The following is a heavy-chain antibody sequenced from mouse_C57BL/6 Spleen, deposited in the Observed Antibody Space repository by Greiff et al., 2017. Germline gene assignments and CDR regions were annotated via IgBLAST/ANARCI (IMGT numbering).Heavy chain of an antibody. V-gene: IGHV1-82*01. CDR1: GYTFSSSW. CDR3: ARAPLDWDYFDY. Sequence: VQLQQSGPELVKPGASVKISCKASGYTFSSSWMNWVKQRPGKGLEWIGRIYPGDGDTNYNGKFKGKATLTEDKSSSTAYMQLSSLTSEDSAVYFCARAPLDWDYFDYWGQGTTLTVSS. J-gene: IGHJ2*01. D-gene: IGHD4-1*01. CDR2: IYPGDGDT.